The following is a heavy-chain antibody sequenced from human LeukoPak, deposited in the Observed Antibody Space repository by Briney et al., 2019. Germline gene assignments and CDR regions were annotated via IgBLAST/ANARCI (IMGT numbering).Heavy chain of an antibody. CDR1: GFTFSDYY. CDR2: IRYDGSNK. J-gene: IGHJ4*02. CDR3: ARAPTLMTTVTSSSIDY. Sequence: PGGSLRLSCAGSGFTFSDYYMSWIRQAPGKGLEWVAFIRYDGSNKYYADSVKGRFTISRDNSKNTLYLQMNSLRAEDTAVYYCARAPTLMTTVTSSSIDYWGQGTLVTVSS. D-gene: IGHD4-11*01. V-gene: IGHV3-30*02.